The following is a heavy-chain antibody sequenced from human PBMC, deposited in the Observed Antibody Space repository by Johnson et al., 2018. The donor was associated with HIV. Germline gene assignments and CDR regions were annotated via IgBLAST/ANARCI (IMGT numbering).Heavy chain of an antibody. D-gene: IGHD4-17*01. Sequence: VQLVESGGVVVQPGGSLRLSCAASGFTFDDYTMHWVRQAPGKGLEWVSLISWDGGSTYYADSVKGRFTISRDNSKNSLYLQMNSLRTEGTALYYCSKGGTVTTDAFDIWGQGTMVTVSS. CDR3: SKGGTVTTDAFDI. CDR2: ISWDGGST. J-gene: IGHJ3*02. CDR1: GFTFDDYT. V-gene: IGHV3-43*01.